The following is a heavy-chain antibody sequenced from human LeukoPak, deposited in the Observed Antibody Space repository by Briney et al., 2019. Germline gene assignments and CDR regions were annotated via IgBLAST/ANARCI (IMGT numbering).Heavy chain of an antibody. D-gene: IGHD1-1*01. J-gene: IGHJ4*02. CDR2: INPNSGVT. V-gene: IGHV1-2*02. CDR3: APTNNLYYYFDY. Sequence: ASVNVSCKTSGYTFTGYYMHWLRQAPGQGLEWMGWINPNSGVTKIAQKFQGRVTMTRDTSMSTAFMALSSLRSDDTAVYYCAPTNNLYYYFDYWGQGTLVTVSS. CDR1: GYTFTGYY.